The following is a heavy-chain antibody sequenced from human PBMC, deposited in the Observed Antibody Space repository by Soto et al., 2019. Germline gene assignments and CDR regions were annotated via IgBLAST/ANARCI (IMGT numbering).Heavy chain of an antibody. CDR2: ISSSSSTI. V-gene: IGHV3-48*01. D-gene: IGHD3-10*01. CDR1: GFTFSSYS. J-gene: IGHJ3*02. Sequence: EVQLVEYGGGLVQPGGSLRLSCAASGFTFSSYSMNWVRQAPGKGLEWVSYISSSSSTIYYADSVKGRFTISRDNAKNSLYLQMNSLRAEDTAVYYCARKEGLGSFDIWGQGTMVTVSS. CDR3: ARKEGLGSFDI.